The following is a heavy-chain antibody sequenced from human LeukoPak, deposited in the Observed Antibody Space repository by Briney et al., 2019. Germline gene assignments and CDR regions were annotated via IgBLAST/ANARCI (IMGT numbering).Heavy chain of an antibody. J-gene: IGHJ4*02. CDR1: GFTFSSCS. V-gene: IGHV3-21*01. CDR2: ISSSSSYI. Sequence: GGSLRLSCAASGFTFSSCSMNWDRQAPGKGLEWVSSISSSSSYIYYADSVKGRFTISRDNAKNSLYLQMNSLRAEDTAVYYCARSVAAAGIVPRIDYWGQGTLVTVSS. D-gene: IGHD6-13*01. CDR3: ARSVAAAGIVPRIDY.